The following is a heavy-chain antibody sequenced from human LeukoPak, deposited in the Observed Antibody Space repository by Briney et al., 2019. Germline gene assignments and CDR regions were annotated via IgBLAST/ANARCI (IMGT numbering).Heavy chain of an antibody. CDR2: ISSSSSYI. V-gene: IGHV3-21*01. CDR1: GFTFSSYS. Sequence: GGSLRLSCAASGFTFSSYSMNWVRQAPGKGLEWASSISSSSSYIYYADSVKGRFTISRDNAKNSLYLQMNSLRAEDTAVYYCATNDYGDYADAFDIWGQGTMVTVSS. D-gene: IGHD4-17*01. CDR3: ATNDYGDYADAFDI. J-gene: IGHJ3*02.